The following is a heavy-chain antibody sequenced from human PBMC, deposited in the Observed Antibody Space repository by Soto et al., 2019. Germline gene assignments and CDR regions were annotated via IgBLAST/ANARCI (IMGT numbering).Heavy chain of an antibody. CDR3: TRDQWPLYSSGLYYFDY. V-gene: IGHV3-49*04. J-gene: IGHJ4*02. CDR1: GFTFGDYA. Sequence: SLRLSCTASGFTFGDYAMSWVRQAPGKGLEWVGFIKSKAYGGTTEYAASVKGRFTISRDDSKSIAYLQMNSLKTEDTAVYYCTRDQWPLYSSGLYYFDYWGQGTLVTVSS. D-gene: IGHD6-19*01. CDR2: IKSKAYGGTT.